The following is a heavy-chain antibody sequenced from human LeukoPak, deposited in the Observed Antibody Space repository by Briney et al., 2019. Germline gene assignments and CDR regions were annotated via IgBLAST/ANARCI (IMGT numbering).Heavy chain of an antibody. Sequence: ASVKVSCKASGYTFNGYYMHWVRQAPGQGLEWRGRINPNSGGTNYAQKFQGRVTMTRDTSISTAYMELSRLRSDDTAVYYCASRRDGYKGAFDIWGQGTMVTVSS. V-gene: IGHV1-2*06. CDR3: ASRRDGYKGAFDI. CDR1: GYTFNGYY. J-gene: IGHJ3*02. CDR2: INPNSGGT. D-gene: IGHD5-24*01.